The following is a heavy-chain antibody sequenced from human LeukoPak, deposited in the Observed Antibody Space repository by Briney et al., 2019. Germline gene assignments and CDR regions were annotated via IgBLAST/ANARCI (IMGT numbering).Heavy chain of an antibody. J-gene: IGHJ4*02. V-gene: IGHV3-21*01. Sequence: PGGALRLSCAASGFTLGSYSMSWVRQAPGKGLECVSSISSSSSYIYYADSMKGRFTISRDNAKNSLYLQMNSLRVEDTAVYYCARGHSGYNEGPFDDWGQGTLVTVSS. CDR1: GFTLGSYS. CDR3: ARGHSGYNEGPFDD. CDR2: ISSSSSYI. D-gene: IGHD5-12*01.